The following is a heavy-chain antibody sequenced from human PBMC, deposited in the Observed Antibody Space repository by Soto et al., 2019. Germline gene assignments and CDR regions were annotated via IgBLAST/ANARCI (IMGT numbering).Heavy chain of an antibody. J-gene: IGHJ6*02. D-gene: IGHD2-21*02. CDR3: IQSRCGGDCLQSYASYYYYGMDV. Sequence: SGAMPGRTTDSPTMPRPLPSLLCSPGVVGVGWIRQPPGKGLEGVAFISWDDDRRYSPSLRSRLTITKDTSKNQVVLTMTNMDPVDTATYYCIQSRCGGDCLQSYASYYYYGMDVWGQGTTVTVSS. CDR2: ISWDDDR. CDR1: SLLCSPGVVG. V-gene: IGHV2-5*02.